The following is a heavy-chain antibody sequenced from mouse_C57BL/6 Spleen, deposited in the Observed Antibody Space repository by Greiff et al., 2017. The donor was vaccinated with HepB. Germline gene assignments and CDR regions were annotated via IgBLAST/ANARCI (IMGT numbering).Heavy chain of an antibody. J-gene: IGHJ4*01. CDR3: ARCHYYGSSPYAMDY. Sequence: QVQLKQSGPELVKPGASVKLSCKASGYTFTSYDINWVKQRPGQGLEWIGWIYPRDGSTKYNEKFKGKATLTVDTSSSTAYMELHSLTSEDSAVYFCARCHYYGSSPYAMDYWGQGTSVTVSS. CDR2: IYPRDGST. V-gene: IGHV1-85*01. D-gene: IGHD1-1*01. CDR1: GYTFTSYD.